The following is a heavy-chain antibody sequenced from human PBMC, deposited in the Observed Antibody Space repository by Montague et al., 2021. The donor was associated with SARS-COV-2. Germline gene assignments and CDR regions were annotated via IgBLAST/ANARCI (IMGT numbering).Heavy chain of an antibody. Sequence: SETLSLTCTVSGGSISSSSHYWGWIRQPPGKGLEWIGSIYYSGSTYYTPSLKSRVTISVDTSKNQFSLRLSSVTAADTAVYYCARHSGRDTIFGVVIIFDAFDXWGQGTMVTVSS. J-gene: IGHJ3*02. CDR2: IYYSGST. V-gene: IGHV4-39*01. D-gene: IGHD3-3*01. CDR1: GGSISSSSHY. CDR3: ARHSGRDTIFGVVIIFDAFDX.